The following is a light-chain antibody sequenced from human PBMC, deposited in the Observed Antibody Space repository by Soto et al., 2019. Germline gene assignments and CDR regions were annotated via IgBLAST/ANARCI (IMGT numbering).Light chain of an antibody. Sequence: EIVMTQSPAILSASPGDVATLFCRASQSIRNNFLAWYQHKPGQAPRLLIHGASTRATGVPSRFSGSASETEFTLNISSLQYEDFAVYLCQQYSALALTFGGGTKVEI. V-gene: IGKV3-15*01. CDR1: QSIRNN. CDR2: GAS. CDR3: QQYSALALT. J-gene: IGKJ4*01.